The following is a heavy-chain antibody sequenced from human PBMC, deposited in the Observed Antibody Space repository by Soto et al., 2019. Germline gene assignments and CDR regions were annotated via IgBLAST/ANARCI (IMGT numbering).Heavy chain of an antibody. CDR1: GGSISRGGYY. CDR3: ARTLVRGPYFFDY. Sequence: QVQLQESGPGLVKPSQTLSLTCTVSGGSISRGGYYWSWIRQHPGKGLEWIGYIYYSGTTHYSPSVMSRLTISVDTSKNQFSLKLSSVTAADTAVYYCARTLVRGPYFFDYWGQGTLVTVSS. CDR2: IYYSGTT. J-gene: IGHJ4*02. V-gene: IGHV4-31*03. D-gene: IGHD3-10*01.